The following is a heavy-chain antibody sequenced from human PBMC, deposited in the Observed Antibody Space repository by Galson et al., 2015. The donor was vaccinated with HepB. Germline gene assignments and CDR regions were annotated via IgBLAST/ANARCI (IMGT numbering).Heavy chain of an antibody. V-gene: IGHV3-20*04. Sequence: SLRLSCAASGFTFDDYGMSWVRQAPGKGLEWVSGINWNGGSTGCADSVKGRFTISRDNAKNSLYLQMNSLRAEDTALYYCARGRGRGVIAFDIWGQGTMVTVSS. D-gene: IGHD3-10*01. CDR2: INWNGGST. CDR1: GFTFDDYG. J-gene: IGHJ3*02. CDR3: ARGRGRGVIAFDI.